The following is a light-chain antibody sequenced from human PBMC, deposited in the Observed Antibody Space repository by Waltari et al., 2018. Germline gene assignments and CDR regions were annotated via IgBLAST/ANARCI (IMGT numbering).Light chain of an antibody. CDR2: YKSVSDN. Sequence: QAVLTQPSSLSASPGASVSLTCTLRSGVNVVSYNLYWYQQKAGSPPQFLLWYKSVSDNQVGLGVPSRCSGSKDASANVGILLSSGLRSEDEADYYGMIWHSGVWVSGGGTQLTVL. V-gene: IGLV5-45*03. J-gene: IGLJ3*02. CDR1: SGVNVVSYN. CDR3: MIWHSGVWV.